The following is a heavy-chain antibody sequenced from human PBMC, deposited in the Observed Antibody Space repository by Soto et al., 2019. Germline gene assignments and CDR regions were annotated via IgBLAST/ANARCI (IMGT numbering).Heavy chain of an antibody. Sequence: PSETLSLTCAVSGVSIHNSHSFWGWIRQPPGKGLEFIANVYYSGGAHYTPPFKSRVTISVDPATNQVSLRMSSVTAADTAVYFCGRVVEGATRHTDFDSWGQGTLVTVSS. CDR1: GVSIHNSHSF. CDR2: VYYSGGA. V-gene: IGHV4-39*01. D-gene: IGHD2-21*01. J-gene: IGHJ5*01. CDR3: GRVVEGATRHTDFDS.